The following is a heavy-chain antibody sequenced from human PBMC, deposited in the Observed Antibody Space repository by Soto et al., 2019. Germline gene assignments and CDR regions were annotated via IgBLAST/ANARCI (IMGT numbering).Heavy chain of an antibody. CDR1: GYTFANYA. Sequence: ASVKVSCKASGYTFANYAMHWVRQAPGQRLEWMGWTNAGNGNTKYSQRFQGRVTITRDTSASTAYLELSSLRSEDTAVYFCARGANWCESWGKGTMVTV. J-gene: IGHJ3*01. CDR3: ARGANWCES. D-gene: IGHD7-27*01. CDR2: TNAGNGNT. V-gene: IGHV1-3*01.